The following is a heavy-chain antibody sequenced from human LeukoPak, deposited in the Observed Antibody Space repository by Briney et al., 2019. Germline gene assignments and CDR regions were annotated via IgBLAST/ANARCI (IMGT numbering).Heavy chain of an antibody. D-gene: IGHD1-14*01. CDR2: INHSGST. J-gene: IGHJ4*02. CDR3: ARGRTTLDY. V-gene: IGHV4-34*01. CDR1: GGSFSGYY. Sequence: PSETLSLTCAVYGGSFSGYYWSWIRQPPGKGLEWIGEINHSGSTNYNTSLESRVTISVDTSKNQFSLKLSSVTAADTAVYYCARGRTTLDYWGQGTLVTVSS.